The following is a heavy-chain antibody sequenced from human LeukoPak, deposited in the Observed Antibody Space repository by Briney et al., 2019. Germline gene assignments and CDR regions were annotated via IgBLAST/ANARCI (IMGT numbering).Heavy chain of an antibody. D-gene: IGHD2-2*01. V-gene: IGHV3-49*04. CDR1: GFTLADLA. CDR3: TRDARGGGSPAGPL. J-gene: IGHJ4*02. CDR2: IRGIAYSGTT. Sequence: GRSLRLSCTPSGFTLADLATSWVRQAPGKGLEWLGFIRGIAYSGTTKYAASVEGRFSISRDDSESIGYLQMNSLKTEDTAVYYCTRDARGGGSPAGPLWGQGTLVTVSS.